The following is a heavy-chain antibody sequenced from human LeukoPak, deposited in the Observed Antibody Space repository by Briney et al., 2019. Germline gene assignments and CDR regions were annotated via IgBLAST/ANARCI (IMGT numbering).Heavy chain of an antibody. J-gene: IGHJ4*02. CDR1: GYTFTYYV. V-gene: IGHV1-18*01. Sequence: SVKVSCMPSGYTFTYYVFSRVGQAPGQGIEWMGWINAYNGNTNDAQKFQGRVTMTTDTSTSTAYMELRSLRSDDTAVYYCARGAKPYDYWGQGTLVSVSS. CDR3: ARGAKPYDY. CDR2: INAYNGNT.